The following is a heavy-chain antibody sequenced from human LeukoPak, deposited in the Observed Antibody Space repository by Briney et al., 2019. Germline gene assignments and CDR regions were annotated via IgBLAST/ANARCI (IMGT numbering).Heavy chain of an antibody. CDR2: FDPEDGET. Sequence: ASVKVSCKVSGYTLTELSMHWVRQAPGKGLEWMGGFDPEDGETIYAQKFQGRVTMTEDTSTDTAYMELSSLRSEDTAVYYCARDYDSSGYYYPTNWFDPWGQGTLVTVSS. J-gene: IGHJ5*02. CDR1: GYTLTELS. D-gene: IGHD3-22*01. V-gene: IGHV1-24*01. CDR3: ARDYDSSGYYYPTNWFDP.